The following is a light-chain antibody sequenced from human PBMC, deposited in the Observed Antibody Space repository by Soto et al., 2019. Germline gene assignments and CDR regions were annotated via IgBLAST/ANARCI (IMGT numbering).Light chain of an antibody. CDR2: GAS. CDR3: QQYGSSPPWFT. V-gene: IGKV3-20*01. J-gene: IGKJ3*01. Sequence: EIVLTQSPVTLSLSPWERATLSCRASQSVSSSYLAWYQQKPGQAPRLLIYGASSRATGIPDRFSGSGSGTGLTLTISRLEPEDFAVYYCQQYGSSPPWFTFGPGTKVDIK. CDR1: QSVSSSY.